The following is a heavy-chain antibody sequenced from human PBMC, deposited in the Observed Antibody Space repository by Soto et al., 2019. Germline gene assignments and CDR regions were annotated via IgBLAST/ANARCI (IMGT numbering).Heavy chain of an antibody. Sequence: QVQLQQWGAGLLKPSETLSLTCAVYGGSFSGYYWSWIRQPPGKGLEWIGEINHSGSTNYNPSLKSRVTISVDTSKNQFSLKLSSVTAADTAVYYWARASDMKDSSSLDIVVVVAANGGAFDIWGQGTMVTVSS. CDR2: INHSGST. J-gene: IGHJ3*02. CDR1: GGSFSGYY. D-gene: IGHD2-15*01. CDR3: ARASDMKDSSSLDIVVVVAANGGAFDI. V-gene: IGHV4-34*01.